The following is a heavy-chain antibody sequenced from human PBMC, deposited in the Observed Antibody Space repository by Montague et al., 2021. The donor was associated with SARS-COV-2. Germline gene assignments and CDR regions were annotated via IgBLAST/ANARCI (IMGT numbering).Heavy chain of an antibody. J-gene: IGHJ4*02. CDR1: GGSISNYS. D-gene: IGHD1-26*01. CDR2: IYYSGST. Sequence: SETLSLTCTVSGGSISNYSWSWIRQSPGKGLEWIGYIYYSGSTNYNPSLTSRVTISVDTSKNQVSLKLTSVTAADTAIYYCARKGSGRSDLAYWGQGTLVTVSS. CDR3: ARKGSGRSDLAY. V-gene: IGHV4-59*12.